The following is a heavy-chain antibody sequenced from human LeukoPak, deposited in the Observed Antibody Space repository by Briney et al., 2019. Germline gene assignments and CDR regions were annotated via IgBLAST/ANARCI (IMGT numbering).Heavy chain of an antibody. V-gene: IGHV4-59*08. J-gene: IGHJ5*02. CDR2: IYYSGST. CDR3: ATNSAVATSRSWFDP. CDR1: DVSIKIFY. Sequence: PSETLSLTCTLSDVSIKIFYWSWIRQPPGKGLEWVGYIYYSGSTTYNPSLKSRVSMSVDTSLNQFSLTLNSVTAADTAGYYCATNSAVATSRSWFDPWGPGTLVTVSS. D-gene: IGHD6-19*01.